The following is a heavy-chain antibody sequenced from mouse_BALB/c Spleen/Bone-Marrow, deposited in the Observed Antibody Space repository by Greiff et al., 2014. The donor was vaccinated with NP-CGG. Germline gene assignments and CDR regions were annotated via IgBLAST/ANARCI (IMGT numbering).Heavy chain of an antibody. CDR1: GYTFTSYW. J-gene: IGHJ4*01. CDR2: IAPGSGST. D-gene: IGHD2-4*01. Sequence: DLVKPGASVKLSYKASGYTFTSYWINWIKQRPGQGLEWIGRIAPGSGSTYYNEMFKGKATLTVDTSSSTAYIQLSSLSSEDSAVYFCARSLPITGDAMDYWGQGTSVTVSS. V-gene: IGHV1S41*01. CDR3: ARSLPITGDAMDY.